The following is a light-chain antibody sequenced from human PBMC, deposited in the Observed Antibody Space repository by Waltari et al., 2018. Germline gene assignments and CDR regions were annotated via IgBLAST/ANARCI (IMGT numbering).Light chain of an antibody. V-gene: IGKV2-28*01. Sequence: DIVMTQSPLSLPVTPGEPASIPCSSSQSLLHSNGYNYLDWYLQKPGQSPQLLIYFGSNLASGVPDRFSGSGSGTDFTLKISRVEAEDVGVYYCMQALQTPLTFGGGTKVEIK. J-gene: IGKJ4*01. CDR1: QSLLHSNGYNY. CDR3: MQALQTPLT. CDR2: FGS.